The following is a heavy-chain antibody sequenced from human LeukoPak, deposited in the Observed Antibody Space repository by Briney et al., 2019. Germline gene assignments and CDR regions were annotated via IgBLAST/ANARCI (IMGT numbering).Heavy chain of an antibody. Sequence: SETLSFTCAVYGGSISGYYWSWLRQPPGKGLEWFGEINHSGSTNYNTFLKSRVAISVDTAKNQFSLKLRSVTAGDTAVYYCARGRFRPIAHHRDDAFDIWGQGTMVTVSS. CDR2: INHSGST. V-gene: IGHV4-34*01. D-gene: IGHD6-13*01. CDR3: ARGRFRPIAHHRDDAFDI. CDR1: GGSISGYY. J-gene: IGHJ3*02.